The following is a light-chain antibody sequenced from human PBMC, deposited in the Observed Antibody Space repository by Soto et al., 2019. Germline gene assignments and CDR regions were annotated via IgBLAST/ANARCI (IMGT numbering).Light chain of an antibody. CDR2: EVT. Sequence: QSVLTQPASVSGSPGQSITISCTGTSSDVGGHNYVSWYQQHPGKAPKAMIYEVTNRPSGVSNRFSGSKSGNTASLTISGLQAEDEADYYCSSYSSSSTLRPFGTGTKVTVL. J-gene: IGLJ1*01. V-gene: IGLV2-14*01. CDR3: SSYSSSSTLRP. CDR1: SSDVGGHNY.